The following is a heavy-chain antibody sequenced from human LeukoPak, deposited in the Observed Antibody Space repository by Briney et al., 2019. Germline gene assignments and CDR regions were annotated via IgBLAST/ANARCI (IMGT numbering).Heavy chain of an antibody. J-gene: IGHJ4*02. V-gene: IGHV1-18*01. CDR3: ARSGITVMYKGLSDY. CDR2: ISGYNGDT. D-gene: IGHD2-8*02. Sequence: ASVKVSCKASGGTFSSYAISWVRQAPGQGLEWMGGISGYNGDTKYAQKFQGRVTMTTDTSTSTAYMEVRSLRSDDTAVYYCARSGITVMYKGLSDYWGQGTLVTVAS. CDR1: GGTFSSYA.